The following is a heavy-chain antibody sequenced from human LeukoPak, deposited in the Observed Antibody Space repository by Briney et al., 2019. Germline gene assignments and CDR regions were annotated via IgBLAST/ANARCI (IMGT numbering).Heavy chain of an antibody. Sequence: KSSQTLSLTCTVSGGSISSGDYYWSWIRQPPGKGLEWIGYIYHSGNTNYNPSLKSRVTISVDTSKSQLSLKLNSVTAADTAVYYCARDRNYYDSSGYYFANWGQGTLVTVSS. CDR1: GGSISSGDYY. J-gene: IGHJ4*02. V-gene: IGHV4-30-4*01. D-gene: IGHD3-22*01. CDR3: ARDRNYYDSSGYYFAN. CDR2: IYHSGNT.